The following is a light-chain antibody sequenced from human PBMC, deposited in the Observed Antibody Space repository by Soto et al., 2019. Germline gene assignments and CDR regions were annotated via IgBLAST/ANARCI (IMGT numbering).Light chain of an antibody. V-gene: IGLV2-8*01. CDR2: EVN. J-gene: IGLJ2*01. Sequence: QSALTQPPSASGSPGQSVTISCTGTSSDVGGYNYVSWYQQHPGKAPKLMIYEVNKRPSVVPDRFSGSKSGNTASLTVSGLQTEDEADYYCSSYAGSYTVVFGGGTKVTVL. CDR3: SSYAGSYTVV. CDR1: SSDVGGYNY.